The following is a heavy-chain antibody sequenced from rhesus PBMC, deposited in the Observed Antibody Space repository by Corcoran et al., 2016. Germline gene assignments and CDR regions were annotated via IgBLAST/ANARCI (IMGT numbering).Heavy chain of an antibody. J-gene: IGHJ4*01. D-gene: IGHD4-29*01. V-gene: IGHV3S42*01. CDR3: AKDLATVADTGDY. Sequence: EVQLVESGGGLAKPGGSLRLSCAASGFTFSSYWMNWVRQTPGKGLEWISAINNGGGRTYYADSVKVRFTISRDNSKNTLSLQMNSLRAEDTAVYYCAKDLATVADTGDYWGQGVLVTVSS. CDR1: GFTFSSYW. CDR2: INNGGGRT.